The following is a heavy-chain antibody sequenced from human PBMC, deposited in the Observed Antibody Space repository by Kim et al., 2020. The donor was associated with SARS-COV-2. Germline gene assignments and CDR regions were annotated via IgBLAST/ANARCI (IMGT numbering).Heavy chain of an antibody. CDR3: TRVVRQCFDY. J-gene: IGHJ4*02. CDR2: ISSSGNTI. Sequence: GGSLRLSCAASGFIFSNYEMNWVRQAPGKGLEWVSYISSSGNTIYYADSVKGQFTIYRDNAQNSLYLQMNSLRGEDTGVYYCTRVVRQCFDYWGQGTLVTVS. V-gene: IGHV3-48*03. CDR1: GFIFSNYE. D-gene: IGHD6-19*01.